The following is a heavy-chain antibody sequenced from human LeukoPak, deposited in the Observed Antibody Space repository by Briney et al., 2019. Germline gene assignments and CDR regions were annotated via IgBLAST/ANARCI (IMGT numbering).Heavy chain of an antibody. V-gene: IGHV3-15*01. CDR1: GFTFSNAW. J-gene: IGHJ4*02. CDR3: TTYIVVVPAAMPGRSFVDY. D-gene: IGHD2-2*01. Sequence: MPGGSLRLSCAASGFTFSNAWMSWVRQAPGKGLEWVGRIRSKTDGGTTDYAAPVKGRFTISRDDSKNTLYLQMNSLKTEDTAVYYCTTYIVVVPAAMPGRSFVDYWGQGTLVTVSS. CDR2: IRSKTDGGTT.